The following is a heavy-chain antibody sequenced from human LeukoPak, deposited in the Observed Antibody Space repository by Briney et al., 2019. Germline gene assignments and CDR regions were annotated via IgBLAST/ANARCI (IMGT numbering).Heavy chain of an antibody. Sequence: GASVNVSCKASGYTFTSYDIHWVRQATGQGLEWMGWMNPNSGNTGYAQKFQGRVTMTRNTSISTAYMELSSLRSEDTAVYYCARGARRKNNDYWGQGTLVTVSS. J-gene: IGHJ4*02. V-gene: IGHV1-8*01. CDR3: ARGARRKNNDY. CDR1: GYTFTSYD. CDR2: MNPNSGNT. D-gene: IGHD6-25*01.